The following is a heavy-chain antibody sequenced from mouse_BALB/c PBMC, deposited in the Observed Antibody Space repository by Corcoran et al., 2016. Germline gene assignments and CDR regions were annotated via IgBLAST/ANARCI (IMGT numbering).Heavy chain of an antibody. CDR2: INTYTGEP. Sequence: QIQLVQSGPELKKPGETVKISCKASGYTFTNYGMNCVKQAPGKGLKWMGWINTYTGEPTYADDFKGRFAFSLETSASTAYLQINNLKNEDMATYFCATGDYWGQGTTLTVSS. CDR1: GYTFTNYG. J-gene: IGHJ2*01. V-gene: IGHV9-1*02. CDR3: ATGDY.